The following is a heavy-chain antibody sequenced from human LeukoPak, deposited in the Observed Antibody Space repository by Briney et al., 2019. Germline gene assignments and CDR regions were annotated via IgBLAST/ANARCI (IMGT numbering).Heavy chain of an antibody. D-gene: IGHD6-13*01. CDR2: LTESGST. Sequence: GGPLNLSCAAPGFSFNNYALSWVRKAPGRGLEWVSTLTESGSTYYADSVKGRFTMSRDNSKNTLYLQMNSLRAEDTAVYYCARSSSSFANYYYYMDVWGKGTTVTVSS. CDR1: GFSFNNYA. J-gene: IGHJ6*03. V-gene: IGHV3-23*01. CDR3: ARSSSSFANYYYYMDV.